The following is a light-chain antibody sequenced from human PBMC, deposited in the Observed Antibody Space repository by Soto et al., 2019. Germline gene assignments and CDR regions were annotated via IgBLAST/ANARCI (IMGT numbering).Light chain of an antibody. Sequence: EIVLTQSPATLSLSPGERATLSCRSSQSVSRYLAWYQNKVGQSPRLLIYDASSRATGIPARFSGCGSGTDFTLTISRLETEDCAVYDGHQRSNWTWTFGPGTKFDIK. CDR3: HQRSNWTWT. J-gene: IGKJ1*01. CDR2: DAS. V-gene: IGKV3-11*01. CDR1: QSVSRY.